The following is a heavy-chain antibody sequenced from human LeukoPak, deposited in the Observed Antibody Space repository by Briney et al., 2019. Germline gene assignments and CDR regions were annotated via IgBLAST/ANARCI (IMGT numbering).Heavy chain of an antibody. CDR2: IFYSGST. D-gene: IGHD3-3*01. V-gene: IGHV4-59*01. J-gene: IGHJ4*02. CDR3: ARGTFWSGYYHDY. Sequence: SETLSLTCTVSGGSITTYYWSWIRQPPGKGLEWIGFIFYSGSTNYNPSLKSRVTISLNTSKTQVSLKLSSVTAADTAVYYCARGTFWSGYYHDYWGQGTLVTVSS. CDR1: GGSITTYY.